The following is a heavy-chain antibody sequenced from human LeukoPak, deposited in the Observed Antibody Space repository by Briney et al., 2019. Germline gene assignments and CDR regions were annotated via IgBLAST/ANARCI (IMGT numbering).Heavy chain of an antibody. CDR3: ARDTPKGDSSGYTGPFDI. J-gene: IGHJ3*02. D-gene: IGHD3-22*01. V-gene: IGHV1-18*01. Sequence: ASVKVSCKASGYSFTSYCISWVQQAPGQGLEWMGWISAYNGNTNYAQKLQGRVTMTTDTSTSTAYMELRSLRSDDTAVYYCARDTPKGDSSGYTGPFDIWGQGTMVTVSS. CDR2: ISAYNGNT. CDR1: GYSFTSYC.